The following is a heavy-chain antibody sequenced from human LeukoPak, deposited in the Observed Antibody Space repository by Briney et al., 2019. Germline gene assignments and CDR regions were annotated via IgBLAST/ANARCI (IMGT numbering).Heavy chain of an antibody. D-gene: IGHD4-17*01. V-gene: IGHV3-30*04. CDR2: ISYDGSNK. J-gene: IGHJ5*02. CDR3: ARESTVTTRTYNWFDP. Sequence: PGGSLRLSCAASGFTFSSYAIHWVRQAPGKGLEWVAVISYDGSNKYYADSVKGRFTISRDNSKNTLYLQMNSLRAEDTAVYHCARESTVTTRTYNWFDPWGQGTLVTVSS. CDR1: GFTFSSYA.